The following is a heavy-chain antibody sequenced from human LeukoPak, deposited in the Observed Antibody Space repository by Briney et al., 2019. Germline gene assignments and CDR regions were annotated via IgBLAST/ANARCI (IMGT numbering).Heavy chain of an antibody. D-gene: IGHD6-6*01. CDR3: ARGRPGDAFDI. CDR2: ISAYNGNT. V-gene: IGHV1-18*04. Sequence: GASVKVSCKASGYTFTGYYMHWVRQAPGQGLEWMGWISAYNGNTNYAQKLQGRVTMTTDTSTSTAYMELRSLRSDDTAVYYCARGRPGDAFDIWGQGTMVTVSS. CDR1: GYTFTGYY. J-gene: IGHJ3*02.